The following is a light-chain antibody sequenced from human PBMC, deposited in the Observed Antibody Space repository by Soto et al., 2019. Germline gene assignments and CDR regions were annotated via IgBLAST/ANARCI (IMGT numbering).Light chain of an antibody. CDR3: QQLNSYPFIT. CDR1: PGISSY. CDR2: AAS. J-gene: IGKJ5*01. Sequence: AILLTQSPSSFSASTGDIVTITCRASPGISSYLAWYQQKPGKAPKLLIYAASTLQSGVPSRFSGSGSGTDFTLTISSLQPEDFATYYCQQLNSYPFITFGQGTRLEIK. V-gene: IGKV1-8*01.